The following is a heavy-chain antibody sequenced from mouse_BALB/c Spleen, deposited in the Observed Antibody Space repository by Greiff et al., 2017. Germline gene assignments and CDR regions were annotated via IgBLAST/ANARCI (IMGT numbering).Heavy chain of an antibody. D-gene: IGHD1-2*01. Sequence: EVMLVESGGGLVKPGGSLKLSCAASGFTFSDYYMYWVRQTPEKRLEWVATISDGGSYTYYPDSVKGRFTISRDNAKNNLYLQMSSLKSEDTAMYYCAREGTTAAYYFDYWGQGTTLTVSS. V-gene: IGHV5-4*02. CDR1: GFTFSDYY. CDR3: AREGTTAAYYFDY. J-gene: IGHJ2*01. CDR2: ISDGGSYT.